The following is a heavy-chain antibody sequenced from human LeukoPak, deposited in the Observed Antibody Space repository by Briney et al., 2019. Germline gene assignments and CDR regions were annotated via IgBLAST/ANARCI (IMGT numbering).Heavy chain of an antibody. CDR2: IRCDGSNK. Sequence: PGGSLRLSCAASGFTFSSYGMHWVRQAPGKGLEWVAFIRCDGSNKYYADSVKGRFTISRDNSKNTLYLQMNSLRAEDTAVYYCARGYDFWSGYSFDYWGQGTLVTVSS. CDR3: ARGYDFWSGYSFDY. CDR1: GFTFSSYG. V-gene: IGHV3-30*02. D-gene: IGHD3-3*01. J-gene: IGHJ4*02.